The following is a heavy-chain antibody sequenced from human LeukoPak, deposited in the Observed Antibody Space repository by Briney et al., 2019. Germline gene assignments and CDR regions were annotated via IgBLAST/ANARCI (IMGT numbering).Heavy chain of an antibody. CDR3: VEEGEIGYFDWLLSGYFDY. CDR2: ISSNGGST. J-gene: IGHJ4*02. D-gene: IGHD3-9*01. V-gene: IGHV3-64D*06. CDR1: GFTFSSYA. Sequence: GGSLRLSCSASGFTFSSYAMHWVRQAPGKGLEYVSAISSNGGSTYYADSVKGRFTISRDNSKNTLYLQMSSLRAEDTAVYYCVEEGEIGYFDWLLSGYFDYWGQGTLVTVSS.